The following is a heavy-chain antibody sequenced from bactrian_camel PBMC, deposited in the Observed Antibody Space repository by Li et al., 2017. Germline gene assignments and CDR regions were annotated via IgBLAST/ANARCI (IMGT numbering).Heavy chain of an antibody. CDR3: AASGSRYSHGCTDFVY. CDR2: IDSDGPT. V-gene: IGHV3S55*01. Sequence: QVQLVESGGGLVQAGGSLRLSCAASGNIASSYCMGWFRQAPGKEREQVASIDSDGPTFYEDSVKGRFTISRDSARSTLYLQMNSLKPEDTAMYYCAASGSRYSHGCTDFVYWGQGTQVTVS. D-gene: IGHD6*01. CDR1: GNIASSYC. J-gene: IGHJ6*01.